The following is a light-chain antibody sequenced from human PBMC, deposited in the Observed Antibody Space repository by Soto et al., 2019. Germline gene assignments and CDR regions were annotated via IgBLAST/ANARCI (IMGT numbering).Light chain of an antibody. CDR1: QDIRHF. CDR3: LQDHTWPWT. CDR2: GAS. J-gene: IGKJ1*01. V-gene: IGKV1-6*01. Sequence: AIQMTQSPPSLSASVGDRVSLTCRASQDIRHFLGWYQQRPGKAPKLLIYGASSLHTGVPSRISGSGFGTDFTLTIRGLQPEECGTYFCLQDHTWPWTLGQGTRVEI.